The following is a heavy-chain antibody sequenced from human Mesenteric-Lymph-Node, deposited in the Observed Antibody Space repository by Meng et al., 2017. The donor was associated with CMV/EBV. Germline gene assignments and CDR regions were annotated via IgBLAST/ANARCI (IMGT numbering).Heavy chain of an antibody. CDR2: ISWDGGST. V-gene: IGHV3-43D*03. CDR1: GFTFDDYA. Sequence: GESLKISCAASGFTFDDYAMHWVRQAPGKGLEWVSLISWDGGSTYYADSVKGRFTISRDNSENSLYLQMNSLRAEDTALYYCAKGSGRNYYDSSGLGVWGQGTTVTVSS. D-gene: IGHD3-22*01. CDR3: AKGSGRNYYDSSGLGV. J-gene: IGHJ6*02.